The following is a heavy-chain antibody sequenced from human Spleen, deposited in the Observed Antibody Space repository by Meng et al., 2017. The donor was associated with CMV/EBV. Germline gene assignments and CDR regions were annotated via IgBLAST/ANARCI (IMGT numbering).Heavy chain of an antibody. J-gene: IGHJ6*02. V-gene: IGHV3-48*03. D-gene: IGHD1-14*01. Sequence: GGSLRLSCAASGFTFSSYEMNWVRQAPGKGLEWVSYISSSGSTIYYADSVKGRFTISRDNAKNSLYLQMNSLRAEDTAVYYCARDRGYKIGYYYYYYGMDVWGRGTTVTVSS. CDR3: ARDRGYKIGYYYYYYGMDV. CDR2: ISSSGSTI. CDR1: GFTFSSYE.